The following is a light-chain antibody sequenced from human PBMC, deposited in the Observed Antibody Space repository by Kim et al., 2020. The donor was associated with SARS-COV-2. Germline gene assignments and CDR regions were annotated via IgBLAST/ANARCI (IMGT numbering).Light chain of an antibody. J-gene: IGKJ5*01. Sequence: DIQMTQSPSSLSASVGDRVTITCQASQDISNYLNWYQQKPGKAPKLLIYDASFLEIGVPSRFSGSGSGTHFTFTISSLQPEDIATYYCQQYDDFPLTFGQGTRLEIK. CDR1: QDISNY. CDR3: QQYDDFPLT. CDR2: DAS. V-gene: IGKV1-33*01.